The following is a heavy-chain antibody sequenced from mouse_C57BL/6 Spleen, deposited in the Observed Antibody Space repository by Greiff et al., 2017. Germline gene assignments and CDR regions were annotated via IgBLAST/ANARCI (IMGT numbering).Heavy chain of an antibody. V-gene: IGHV1-82*01. CDR1: GYAFSSSW. Sequence: QVQLKESGPELVKPGASVKISCKASGYAFSSSWMNWVKQRPGKGLEWIGRIYPGDGDTNYNGKFKGKATLTADKSSSTAYMQLSSLTSEDSAVYFCASLGTYRFDYWGQGTTLTVSS. CDR3: ASLGTYRFDY. CDR2: IYPGDGDT. D-gene: IGHD2-12*01. J-gene: IGHJ2*01.